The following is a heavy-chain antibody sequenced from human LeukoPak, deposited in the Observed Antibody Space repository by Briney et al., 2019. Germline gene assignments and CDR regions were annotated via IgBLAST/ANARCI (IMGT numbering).Heavy chain of an antibody. CDR3: ARDNQQLGRFDP. CDR1: GFTFSDYY. D-gene: IGHD6-13*01. CDR2: ISGSNSYT. Sequence: PGGSLRLSSAASGFTFSDYYMSWIRQAPGKGLEWISHISGSNSYTNYADSVKGRFTISRDNAKNSVYLQMNSLRVEDTAVYYCARDNQQLGRFDPWGQGTQVTVSS. V-gene: IGHV3-11*05. J-gene: IGHJ5*02.